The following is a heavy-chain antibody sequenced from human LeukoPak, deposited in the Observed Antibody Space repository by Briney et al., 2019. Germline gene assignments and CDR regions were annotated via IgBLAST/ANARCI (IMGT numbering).Heavy chain of an antibody. D-gene: IGHD6-6*01. CDR1: GFTFSSSP. V-gene: IGHV3-48*01. Sequence: GGSLRLSCAASGFTFSSSPLSWVRQAPGKGLEWVSYISSSSSTIYYADSVKGRFTISRDNAKNSLYLQMNSLRAEDTAVYYCARDRAYSSSSEPDYWGQGTLVTVSS. CDR3: ARDRAYSSSSEPDY. J-gene: IGHJ4*02. CDR2: ISSSSSTI.